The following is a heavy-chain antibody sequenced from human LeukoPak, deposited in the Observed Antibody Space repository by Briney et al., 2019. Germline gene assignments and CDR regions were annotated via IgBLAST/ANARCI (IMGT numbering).Heavy chain of an antibody. CDR3: ARGSSSGFGF. D-gene: IGHD6-19*01. CDR2: INPNNDDP. Sequence: ASVTVSFKASGYTFVNYGISWVRQAPGQGLEWVAWINPNNDDPRYSEKFHDRVNMTTDRYTNTAYMELRNMRSDDKAMYYCARGSSSGFGFWGQGTLVTVSS. CDR1: GYTFVNYG. J-gene: IGHJ4*02. V-gene: IGHV1-18*01.